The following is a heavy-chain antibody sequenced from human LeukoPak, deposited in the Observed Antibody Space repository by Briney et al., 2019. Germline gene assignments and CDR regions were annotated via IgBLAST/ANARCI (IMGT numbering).Heavy chain of an antibody. J-gene: IGHJ4*02. Sequence: PSETLSLTCTVSGGSISSGGYYWSWIRQHPGQGLEWIGYIYYSGSTYYNPSLKSRVTISVDTSKNQFSLKLSSVTAADTAVYYCASWIQLWPGPYYFDYWGQGTLVTVSS. D-gene: IGHD5-18*01. V-gene: IGHV4-31*03. CDR3: ASWIQLWPGPYYFDY. CDR1: GGSISSGGYY. CDR2: IYYSGST.